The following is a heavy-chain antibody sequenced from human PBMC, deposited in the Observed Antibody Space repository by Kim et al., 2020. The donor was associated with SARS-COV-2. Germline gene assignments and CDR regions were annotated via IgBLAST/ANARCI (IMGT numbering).Heavy chain of an antibody. CDR3: ASNAMVRGASDY. J-gene: IGHJ4*02. CDR1: GFTFSSYS. CDR2: ISSSSSTI. Sequence: GGSLRLSCAASGFTFSSYSMNWVRQAPGKGLEWVSYISSSSSTIYYADSVKGRFTISRDNAKNSLYMQMNSLRDEDTAVYYCASNAMVRGASDYWGQGTLVTVSS. V-gene: IGHV3-48*02. D-gene: IGHD3-10*01.